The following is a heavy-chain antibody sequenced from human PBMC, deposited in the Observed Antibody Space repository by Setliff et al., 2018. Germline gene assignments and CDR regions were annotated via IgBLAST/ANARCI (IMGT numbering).Heavy chain of an antibody. J-gene: IGHJ4*02. V-gene: IGHV3-9*01. CDR1: GFSFDDYA. D-gene: IGHD3-22*01. CDR3: ANGGRDFYDSSGYYSD. Sequence: SCAASGFSFDDYAMHWVRQAPGKGLEWVSGISWSSGSIAYADSVKGRFTISRDNAKNSLYLQMNSLRAEDTALYYCANGGRDFYDSSGYYSDWGQGTLVTVSS. CDR2: ISWSSGSI.